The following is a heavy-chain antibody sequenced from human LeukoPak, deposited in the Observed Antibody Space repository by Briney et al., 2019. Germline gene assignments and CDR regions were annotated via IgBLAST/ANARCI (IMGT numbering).Heavy chain of an antibody. V-gene: IGHV1-69*05. CDR1: GGTFSSYA. Sequence: ASVKVSCKASGGTFSSYAISWVRQAPGQGPEWMGGIIPIFGTANYAQKFQGRVTITTDESTSTAYMELSSLRSEDTAVYYCAMVRGVIISSFDYWGQGTLVTVSS. CDR3: AMVRGVIISSFDY. D-gene: IGHD3-10*01. J-gene: IGHJ4*02. CDR2: IIPIFGTA.